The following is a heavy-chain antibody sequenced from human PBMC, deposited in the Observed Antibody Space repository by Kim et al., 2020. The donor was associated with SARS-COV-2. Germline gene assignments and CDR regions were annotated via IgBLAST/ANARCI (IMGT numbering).Heavy chain of an antibody. J-gene: IGHJ6*03. D-gene: IGHD3-10*01. CDR2: INHSGRT. V-gene: IGHV4-34*01. CDR1: GGSFSGYY. CDR3: ARGANYYGSGNFCYYYYY. Sequence: SETLSLTCAVYGGSFSGYYWSWIRQSPGKGLEWIGDINHSGRTNDNPSLKSRVTISLDTSKNQFSLRLSSVTAADTAVYYCARGANYYGSGNFCYYYYY.